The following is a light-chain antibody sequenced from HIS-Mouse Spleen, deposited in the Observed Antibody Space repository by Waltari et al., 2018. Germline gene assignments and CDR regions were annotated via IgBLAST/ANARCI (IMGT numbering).Light chain of an antibody. CDR3: YSTDSSGNHRV. V-gene: IGLV3-10*01. CDR1: ALPTKY. Sequence: SYELTQPPSVSVSPGQTARIPCSGDALPTKYAYWSQQNSGQAPVLVIYEDSKRPSGIPERFSGSSSGTMATLTISGAQVEDEADYYCYSTDSSGNHRVFGGGTKLTVL. J-gene: IGLJ2*01. CDR2: EDS.